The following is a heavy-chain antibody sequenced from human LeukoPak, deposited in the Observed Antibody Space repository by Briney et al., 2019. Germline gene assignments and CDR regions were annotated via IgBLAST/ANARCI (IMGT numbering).Heavy chain of an antibody. CDR1: GFSFSTYA. CDR2: SRGIGGRA. J-gene: IGHJ4*02. CDR3: AKADDTVATNFDS. V-gene: IGHV3-23*01. D-gene: IGHD5-12*01. Sequence: GGSLRLSCAASGFSFSTYAMSWVRQAPGRGLEWVTASRGIGGRADYADSVEGRFTTSRDNSKNTVYLQMNSLRAEDTAVYYCAKADDTVATNFDSWGQGTLVTVSS.